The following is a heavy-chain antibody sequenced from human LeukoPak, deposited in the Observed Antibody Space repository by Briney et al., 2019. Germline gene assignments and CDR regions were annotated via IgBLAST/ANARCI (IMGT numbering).Heavy chain of an antibody. CDR1: GITLSNYG. J-gene: IGHJ6*03. V-gene: IGHV3-23*01. CDR3: ARNAFYYYYYMDV. D-gene: IGHD3-16*01. Sequence: GGSLRLSCAVSGITLSNYGMSWVRQAPGKGLEWVAGISDGGGSRNYADSVKGRFTISRDNAKNTLYLQMNSLRAEDTAVYYCARNAFYYYYYMDVWGKGTTVTVSS. CDR2: ISDGGGSR.